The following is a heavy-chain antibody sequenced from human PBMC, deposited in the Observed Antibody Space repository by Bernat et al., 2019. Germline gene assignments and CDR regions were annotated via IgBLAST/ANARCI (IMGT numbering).Heavy chain of an antibody. Sequence: QVQLVESGGGVVQPGRSLRLSCAASGFTFSSYGMHWVRQAPGKGLEWVAVIWYDGSNKYYADSVKGRFTISRDNSKNTQYLQMNSLRAEDTAVYYCARPASSTASPGGYFQHWGQGTLVTVSS. CDR2: IWYDGSNK. CDR3: ARPASSTASPGGYFQH. J-gene: IGHJ1*01. V-gene: IGHV3-33*01. D-gene: IGHD3-10*01. CDR1: GFTFSSYG.